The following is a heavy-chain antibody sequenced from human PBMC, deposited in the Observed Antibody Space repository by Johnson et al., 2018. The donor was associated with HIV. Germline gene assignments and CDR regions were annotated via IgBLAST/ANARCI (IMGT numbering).Heavy chain of an antibody. J-gene: IGHJ3*02. Sequence: QVQLVESGGGVVQPGRSLRLACAASAFTFSNYAMHWVRQAPGKGLEWVAVISYDGSSKYYAESLKGRISISRDNSMNTLYLQMNSLRAGDTAVYYCARGCSVLQHLEWSFAAFDIWGQGTMVTVSS. CDR2: ISYDGSSK. V-gene: IGHV3-30*14. CDR3: ARGCSVLQHLEWSFAAFDI. CDR1: AFTFSNYA. D-gene: IGHD3-3*01.